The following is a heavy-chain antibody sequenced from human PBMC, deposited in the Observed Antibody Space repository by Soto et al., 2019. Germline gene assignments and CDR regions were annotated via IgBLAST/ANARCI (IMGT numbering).Heavy chain of an antibody. J-gene: IGHJ4*02. CDR1: GFTFSSYS. Sequence: EVQLVESGGGLVQPGGSLRLSCAASGFTFSSYSMNWVRQAPGKGLEWVSYISSSSSTIYYADSVKGRFTISRDNAKNSLYLHMNSLRAEDTAVYYCARDHYDSSGYYENFDYWGQGTLVTVSS. CDR3: ARDHYDSSGYYENFDY. CDR2: ISSSSSTI. V-gene: IGHV3-48*01. D-gene: IGHD3-22*01.